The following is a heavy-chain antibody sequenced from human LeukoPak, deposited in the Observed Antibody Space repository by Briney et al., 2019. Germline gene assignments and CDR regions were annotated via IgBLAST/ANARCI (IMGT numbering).Heavy chain of an antibody. CDR1: GGSISSGSYY. CDR3: ARSVTTGDYFDY. V-gene: IGHV4-61*02. J-gene: IGHJ4*02. Sequence: PSETLSLTCTVSGGSISSGSYYWSWIRQPAGKGLEWIGRIYTSGSTNYNPSLKSRVTISVDTSKNQFSLKLSSVTAADTAVYYCARSVTTGDYFDYWGQGTLVTVSS. CDR2: IYTSGST. D-gene: IGHD4-11*01.